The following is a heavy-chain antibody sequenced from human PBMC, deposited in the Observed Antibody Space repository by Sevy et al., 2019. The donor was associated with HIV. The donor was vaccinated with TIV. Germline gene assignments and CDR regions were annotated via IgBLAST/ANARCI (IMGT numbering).Heavy chain of an antibody. CDR2: INAISSNI. J-gene: IGHJ4*02. CDR1: GFTFSSYA. V-gene: IGHV3-21*01. D-gene: IGHD2-8*02. CDR3: ARDLFTGGNAVYGY. Sequence: GGSLRLSCAASGFTFSSYAMNWVRQAPGKGLEWVSSINAISSNIYYADSVKGRFTISRDNAENSLYLQMNSVRAEDTAVYYCARDLFTGGNAVYGYWGQGTLVSVSS.